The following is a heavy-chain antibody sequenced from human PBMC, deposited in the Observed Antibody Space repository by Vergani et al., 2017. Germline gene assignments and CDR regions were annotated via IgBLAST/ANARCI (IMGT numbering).Heavy chain of an antibody. D-gene: IGHD5-18*01. CDR3: ARTGYSYSKAFDY. Sequence: QVPLRESGPALVKPTQTLTLTCTFSGFSLSTSGMCVSWIRQPPGKALEWLARIDWVDDKYYRTSLTTRLTISKDTSKNQVVLTMTNMDPVDTATYYCARTGYSYSKAFDYWGQGTLGTVSS. CDR2: IDWVDDK. J-gene: IGHJ4*02. V-gene: IGHV2-70*15. CDR1: GFSLSTSGMC.